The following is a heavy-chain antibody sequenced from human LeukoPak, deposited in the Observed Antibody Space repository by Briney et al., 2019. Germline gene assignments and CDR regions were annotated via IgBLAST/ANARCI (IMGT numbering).Heavy chain of an antibody. V-gene: IGHV5-51*01. Sequence: GASMEISCEGSGSFFTSYWIGWGRPLAGKGQERMGIIYPGDSDTRYSPSFQGQVTISADKSISTAYLQWSSLKASDTAMYYCARRKGYYDHVEYWGQGTLVTVSS. CDR2: IYPGDSDT. J-gene: IGHJ4*02. D-gene: IGHD3-22*01. CDR3: ARRKGYYDHVEY. CDR1: GSFFTSYW.